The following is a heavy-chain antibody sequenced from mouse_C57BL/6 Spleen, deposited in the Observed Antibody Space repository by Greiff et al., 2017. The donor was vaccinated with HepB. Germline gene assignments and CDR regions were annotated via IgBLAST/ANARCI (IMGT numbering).Heavy chain of an antibody. D-gene: IGHD2-3*01. CDR3: ARLHDGYPFAY. CDR2: ISSGGSYT. Sequence: DVKLVESGGDLVKPGGSLKLSCAASGFTFSSYGMSWVRQTPDKRLEWVATISSGGSYTYYPDSVKGRFTISRDNAKNTLYLQMSSLKSEDTAMYYCARLHDGYPFAYWGQGTLVTVSA. V-gene: IGHV5-6*02. CDR1: GFTFSSYG. J-gene: IGHJ3*01.